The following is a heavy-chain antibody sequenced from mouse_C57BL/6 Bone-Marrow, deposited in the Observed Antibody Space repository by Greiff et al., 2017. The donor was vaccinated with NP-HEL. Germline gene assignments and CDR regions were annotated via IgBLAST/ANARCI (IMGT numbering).Heavy chain of an antibody. D-gene: IGHD2-4*01. Sequence: EVQLQQSGAELVRPGASVKLSCTASGFNIKDDYMHWVKQRPEQGLEWIGWIDPENGDTEYASKFQGKATITADTSSNTAYLQLSSLTSEDTAVYYCNTDVDYGEVYFDYWGQGTTLTVSS. J-gene: IGHJ2*01. CDR3: NTDVDYGEVYFDY. V-gene: IGHV14-4*01. CDR1: GFNIKDDY. CDR2: IDPENGDT.